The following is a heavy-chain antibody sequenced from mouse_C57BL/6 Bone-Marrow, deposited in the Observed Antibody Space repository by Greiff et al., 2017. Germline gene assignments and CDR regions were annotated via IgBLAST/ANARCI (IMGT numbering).Heavy chain of an antibody. J-gene: IGHJ1*03. V-gene: IGHV5-6*02. CDR1: GFTFSSYG. Sequence: DVKLVESGGDLVKPGGSLKLSCAASGFTFSSYGMSWVRQTPDKRLEWVATISSGGRYTYYPDSVKGRCTISRDNAKNTLYLQMSSLKSEDTAMYYCAIHPAVLIPDDVWGTGTTVTVSS. CDR2: ISSGGRYT. D-gene: IGHD1-1*01. CDR3: AIHPAVLIPDDV.